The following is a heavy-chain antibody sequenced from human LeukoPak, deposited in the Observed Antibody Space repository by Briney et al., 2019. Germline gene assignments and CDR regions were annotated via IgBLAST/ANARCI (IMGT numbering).Heavy chain of an antibody. CDR3: ARNSYAFDM. CDR2: ISSSGRTI. V-gene: IGHV3-48*04. Sequence: GGSLRLSCEASGFSLSISGMNWVRQAPGKGLEWVSYISSSGRTIFYADSVKGRFTISRDNAKNSLYLQMNGLRAEDTAVYYCARNSYAFDMWGQGTMVTVSS. CDR1: GFSLSISG. J-gene: IGHJ3*02.